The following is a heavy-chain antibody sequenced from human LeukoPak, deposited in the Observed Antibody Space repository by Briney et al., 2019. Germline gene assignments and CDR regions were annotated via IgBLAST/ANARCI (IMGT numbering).Heavy chain of an antibody. D-gene: IGHD6-13*01. J-gene: IGHJ4*02. CDR2: ISGSGGST. CDR3: AKVPGSSITRYFYFDY. Sequence: GGSLRLSCAASGFTFSSYAMSWVRQAPGKGLEWVSTISGSGGSTYYADSVKGRFTISRDNSKNTLYLQMDTLRAEDTAVYYCAKVPGSSITRYFYFDYWGQGTLVPVSS. CDR1: GFTFSSYA. V-gene: IGHV3-23*01.